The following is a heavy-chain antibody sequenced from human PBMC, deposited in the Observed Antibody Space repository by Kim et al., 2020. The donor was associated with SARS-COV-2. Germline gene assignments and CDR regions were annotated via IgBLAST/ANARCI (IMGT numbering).Heavy chain of an antibody. CDR2: IKRTIDGGTT. Sequence: GGSLRLSCAASGFTFSSAWMSWVRQAPGKGLEWVGRIKRTIDGGTTDYGAPVKGRFTISRDDSKNMLYLQMNSLKPEDTAVYYCTVSDGADAWGQGTTVTVSS. J-gene: IGHJ6*02. D-gene: IGHD4-4*01. V-gene: IGHV3-15*01. CDR1: GFTFSSAW. CDR3: TVSDGADA.